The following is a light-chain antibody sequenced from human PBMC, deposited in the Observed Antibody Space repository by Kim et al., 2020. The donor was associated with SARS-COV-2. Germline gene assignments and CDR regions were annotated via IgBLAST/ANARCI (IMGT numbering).Light chain of an antibody. Sequence: GQSITIACTGTSSDIGDYNYVSWFQQHPGKAPKVMIYGVNNRPSGISSRFSGSKSGNTASLTISVLQTDDEADYYCSSYTTTNTVVFGGGTKVTVL. V-gene: IGLV2-14*03. CDR3: SSYTTTNTVV. J-gene: IGLJ2*01. CDR2: GVN. CDR1: SSDIGDYNY.